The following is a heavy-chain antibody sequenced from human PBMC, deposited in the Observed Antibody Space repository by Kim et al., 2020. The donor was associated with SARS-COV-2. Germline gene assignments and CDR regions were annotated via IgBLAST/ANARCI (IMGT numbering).Heavy chain of an antibody. J-gene: IGHJ4*02. CDR2: IYYSGST. CDR3: ARSQYPGPNYYGSGSYYNLDY. D-gene: IGHD3-10*01. V-gene: IGHV4-59*13. CDR1: GGSISSYY. Sequence: SETLSLTCTVSGGSISSYYWSWIRQPPGKGLEWIGYIYYSGSTNYNPSLKSRVTISVDTSKNQFSLKLSSVTAADTAVYYCARSQYPGPNYYGSGSYYNLDYWGQGTLVTVSS.